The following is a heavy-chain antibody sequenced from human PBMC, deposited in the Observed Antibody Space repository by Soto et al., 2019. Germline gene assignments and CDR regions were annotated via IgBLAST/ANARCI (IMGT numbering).Heavy chain of an antibody. CDR2: INNDGSVS. CDR1: GFTFSKYW. J-gene: IGHJ6*03. Sequence: EVQLVESGGGLVQPGGSLRLSCVASGFTFSKYWMYWVRQAPGEGLVWVSRINNDGSVSSYADSVKGRLTISRDNVKNTLYLQMDSLRAEDTAVYYCARGDCVGGTCYSLAGSFYYYMDVWGKGTTVTVFS. D-gene: IGHD2-15*01. CDR3: ARGDCVGGTCYSLAGSFYYYMDV. V-gene: IGHV3-74*01.